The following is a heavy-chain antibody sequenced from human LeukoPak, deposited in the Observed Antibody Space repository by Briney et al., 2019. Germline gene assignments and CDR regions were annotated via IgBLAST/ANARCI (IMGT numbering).Heavy chain of an antibody. J-gene: IGHJ1*01. CDR3: ARDAGIVAVIAPLPKHFQH. V-gene: IGHV1-8*01. D-gene: IGHD2-2*01. CDR2: MNPNSGNT. CDR1: GYTFTSYD. Sequence: ASVKVSCKASGYTFTSYDINWVRQATGQGLEWMGWMNPNSGNTGYAQKFQGRVTMTRNTSISTAYMELSSLRSEDTAVYYCARDAGIVAVIAPLPKHFQHWGLGTLVTVSS.